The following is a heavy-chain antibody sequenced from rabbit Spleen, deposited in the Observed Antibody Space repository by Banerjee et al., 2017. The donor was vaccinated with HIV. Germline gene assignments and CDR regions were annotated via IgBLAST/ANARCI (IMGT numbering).Heavy chain of an antibody. V-gene: IGHV1S45*01. CDR3: ARDLASVVGWNFNL. J-gene: IGHJ4*01. CDR1: GFSFSDSDV. Sequence: QEQLVESGGGLVKPEGSLTLTCKASGFSFSDSDVMCWVRQAPGKGLQWIACINTYTGKPVYATWAKGRFTISRTSSTTVTLQMTSLTAADTATYFCARDLASVVGWNFNLWGPGTLVTVS. CDR2: INTYTGKP. D-gene: IGHD3-1*01.